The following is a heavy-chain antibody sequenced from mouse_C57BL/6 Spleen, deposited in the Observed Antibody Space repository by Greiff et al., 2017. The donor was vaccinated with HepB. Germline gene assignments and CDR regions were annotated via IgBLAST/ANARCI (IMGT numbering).Heavy chain of an antibody. CDR1: GFTFSNYW. V-gene: IGHV6-3*01. Sequence: EVKLQESGGGLVQPGGSMKLSCVASGFTFSNYWMNWVRQSPEKGLEWVAQIRLKSDNYATHYAESVEGRFTISRDDSKSSVYLQMNNLRAEDTGIYYCTGRNWDLFDYWGQGTTLTVSS. J-gene: IGHJ2*01. CDR2: IRLKSDNYAT. D-gene: IGHD4-1*01. CDR3: TGRNWDLFDY.